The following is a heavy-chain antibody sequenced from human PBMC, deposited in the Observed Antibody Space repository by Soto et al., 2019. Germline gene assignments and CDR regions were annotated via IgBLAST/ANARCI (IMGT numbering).Heavy chain of an antibody. D-gene: IGHD3-16*02. Sequence: GASVKVSCKASGYTFTSYAMHWVRQAPGQRLEWMGWINAGNGNTKYSQKFQGRVTITRDTSASTAYMELNSLRAEDTAVYYCARVIEAYSNYGMDVWGQGTTVTVSS. CDR3: ARVIEAYSNYGMDV. J-gene: IGHJ6*02. CDR1: GYTFTSYA. CDR2: INAGNGNT. V-gene: IGHV1-3*01.